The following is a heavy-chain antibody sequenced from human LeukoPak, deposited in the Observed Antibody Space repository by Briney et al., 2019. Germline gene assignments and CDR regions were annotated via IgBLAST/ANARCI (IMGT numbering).Heavy chain of an antibody. CDR1: GFTFSKYS. Sequence: GGTLRLSCAASGFTFSKYSMKWVRQAPGKGLEWVSSISTRSSYIYYADSVKGRFTISRDNAKNSLFLQMNSLRAEDTAIYYCARSLSLVMAAMTHWGQGTLVTVSS. CDR2: ISTRSSYI. J-gene: IGHJ4*02. D-gene: IGHD5-24*01. V-gene: IGHV3-21*01. CDR3: ARSLSLVMAAMTH.